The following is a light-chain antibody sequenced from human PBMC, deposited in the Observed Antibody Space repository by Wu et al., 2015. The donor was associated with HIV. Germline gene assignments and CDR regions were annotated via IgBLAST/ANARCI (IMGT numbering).Light chain of an antibody. CDR3: QQYDGLPRT. Sequence: EIVLTQSPGTLSLSPGERGTLPCRASQSVNNYLAWYQQKPGQAPRLLIYGASNRATGIPDRFSASGSGTDFTLTIRRLEPEDFAVYYCQQYDGLPRTFGQGTKVEMK. J-gene: IGKJ1*01. CDR1: QSVNNY. CDR2: GAS. V-gene: IGKV3-20*01.